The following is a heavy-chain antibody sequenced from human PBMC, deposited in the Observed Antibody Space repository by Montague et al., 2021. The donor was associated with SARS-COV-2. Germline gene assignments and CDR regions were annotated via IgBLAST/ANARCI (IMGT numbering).Heavy chain of an antibody. Sequence: SETLSLTCAVSGDSITSSTYYWTWIRQPPGKGLEWIGRIYSTGSTYYNPSLKSRVTMFVDTSKKHFSLNLNSVTAADTAVYYCARGRSGFFSHFDYWGQGTLVTVSS. V-gene: IGHV4-39*02. J-gene: IGHJ4*02. CDR1: GDSITSSTYY. CDR3: ARGRSGFFSHFDY. CDR2: IYSTGST. D-gene: IGHD3-3*01.